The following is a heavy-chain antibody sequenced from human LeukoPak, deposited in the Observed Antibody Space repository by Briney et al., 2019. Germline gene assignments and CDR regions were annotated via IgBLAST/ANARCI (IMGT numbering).Heavy chain of an antibody. CDR3: ARGAGVVVPVFDP. D-gene: IGHD2-2*01. Sequence: PGGSLRLSCAASGFTFSSYEMNWVRQAPGKGLEWVSYISSSGSTIYYADSVKGRFTISRDNAKNSLYLQVNSLRAEDTAVYYCARGAGVVVPVFDPWGQGTLVTVSS. V-gene: IGHV3-48*03. CDR1: GFTFSSYE. CDR2: ISSSGSTI. J-gene: IGHJ5*02.